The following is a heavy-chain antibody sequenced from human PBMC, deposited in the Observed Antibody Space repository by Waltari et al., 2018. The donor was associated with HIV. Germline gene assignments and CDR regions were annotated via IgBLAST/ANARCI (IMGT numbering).Heavy chain of an antibody. CDR2: INWNGGST. CDR1: GSTFEGYG. Sequence: EVQLVESGGGVVRPGGSLRPPCAASGSTFEGYGLGGVRQAPGKGLELVSGINWNGGSTGYADSVKGRFTISRDNAKNSLYLQMNSLRAEDTALYYCARDRKWLPDYWGQGTLVTVSS. J-gene: IGHJ4*02. V-gene: IGHV3-20*04. D-gene: IGHD3-22*01. CDR3: ARDRKWLPDY.